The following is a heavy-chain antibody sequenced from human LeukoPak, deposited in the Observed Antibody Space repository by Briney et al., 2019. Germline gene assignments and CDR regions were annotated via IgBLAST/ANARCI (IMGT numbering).Heavy chain of an antibody. Sequence: GESLRLSCAASGFTFSDSFMSWVRQAPGKGLEWVGRSRNKADSYTAEYAASVKGRFTISRDESKISLYLQTSSLETEDAAVYYCATSSWYRLAYWGQGRLVSVSS. V-gene: IGHV3-72*01. CDR1: GFTFSDSF. CDR2: SRNKADSYTA. D-gene: IGHD6-13*01. J-gene: IGHJ4*02. CDR3: ATSSWYRLAY.